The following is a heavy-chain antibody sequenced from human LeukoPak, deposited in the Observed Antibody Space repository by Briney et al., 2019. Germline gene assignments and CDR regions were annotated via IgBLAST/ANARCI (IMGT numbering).Heavy chain of an antibody. J-gene: IGHJ4*02. CDR2: AYYRSKWYN. CDR1: GDSVSNSNVA. CDR3: ARVSSRVFAY. D-gene: IGHD3-10*01. V-gene: IGHV6-1*01. Sequence: SQTLSLTCAISGDSVSNSNVAWNWIRQSPSRGLEWLGRAYYRSKWYNDYAISVKSRITINPDTSMNQFSLQLNSVTPDDTAVYYCARVSSRVFAYWGQGTLVTVSS.